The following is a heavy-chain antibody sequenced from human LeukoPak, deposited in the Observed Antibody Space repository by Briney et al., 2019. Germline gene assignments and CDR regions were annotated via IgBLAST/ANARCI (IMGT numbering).Heavy chain of an antibody. V-gene: IGHV3-30*02. CDR1: GFTFSSYG. D-gene: IGHD2-2*02. CDR2: IRYDGSIK. CDR3: AKTRMYCSSTSCYTYSDYYYYMDV. J-gene: IGHJ6*03. Sequence: GGSLRLSCAASGFTFSSYGMHWVRQAPGKGLEWVAFIRYDGSIKYYADSVKGRFTISRDNSKNTLYLQMNSLRAEDTAVYYCAKTRMYCSSTSCYTYSDYYYYMDVWGKGTTVTVSS.